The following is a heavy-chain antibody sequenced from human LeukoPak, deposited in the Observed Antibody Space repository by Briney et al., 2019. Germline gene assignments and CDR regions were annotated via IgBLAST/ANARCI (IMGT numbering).Heavy chain of an antibody. CDR3: ASNYYDILTGYYYYYGMDV. Sequence: ASVKVSCKASGYTFSSYGISWVRQGPGQGLEWMGWISAYNGNTNYAQKLQGRVTMTTDTSTSTAYMELRSLRSDDTAVYYCASNYYDILTGYYYYYGMDVWGQGTTVTVSS. CDR2: ISAYNGNT. D-gene: IGHD3-9*01. CDR1: GYTFSSYG. V-gene: IGHV1-18*01. J-gene: IGHJ6*02.